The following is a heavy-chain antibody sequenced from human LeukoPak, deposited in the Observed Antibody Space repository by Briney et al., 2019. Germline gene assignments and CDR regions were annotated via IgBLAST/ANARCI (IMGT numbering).Heavy chain of an antibody. CDR2: IWYDGSNK. CDR3: ARVGSGWNFDY. J-gene: IGHJ4*02. D-gene: IGHD6-19*01. Sequence: GGSLRLSCAASGFTFSSYGMHWVRQAPGKGLEWVAAIWYDGSNKYYADSVKGRFTISRDNSKNTLYLQMNSLRAEDTAVYYCARVGSGWNFDYWGQGTLVTVSS. V-gene: IGHV3-33*01. CDR1: GFTFSSYG.